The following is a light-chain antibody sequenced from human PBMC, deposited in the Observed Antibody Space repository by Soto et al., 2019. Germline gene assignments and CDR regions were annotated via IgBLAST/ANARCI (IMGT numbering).Light chain of an antibody. Sequence: EVVLNQSPATLSVSHGQRATLSCSASQSVRSYLAWYQDKPVQAPRLLSYGATIRATGIPDRFSGSGSGTDFTLTISRLEPDDFAVYYCQQYNDWPQTFGQGGEV. CDR1: QSVRSY. J-gene: IGKJ1*01. CDR3: QQYNDWPQT. CDR2: GAT. V-gene: IGKV3D-15*01.